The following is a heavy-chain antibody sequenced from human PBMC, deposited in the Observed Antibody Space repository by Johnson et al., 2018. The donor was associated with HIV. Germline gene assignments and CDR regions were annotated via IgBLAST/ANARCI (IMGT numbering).Heavy chain of an antibody. CDR1: GFTVSRNY. J-gene: IGHJ3*02. CDR2: IYSGGST. Sequence: VQLVESGGGLVQPGGSLRLSCAASGFTVSRNYMSWVRQAPGKGLEWVSVIYSGGSTYHADSVKGRFTISRDNAKNTLFLQMNSLRAEDTAMYFCARGGPFHAFDIWGHGTTVTVSS. D-gene: IGHD2-21*01. V-gene: IGHV3-66*01. CDR3: ARGGPFHAFDI.